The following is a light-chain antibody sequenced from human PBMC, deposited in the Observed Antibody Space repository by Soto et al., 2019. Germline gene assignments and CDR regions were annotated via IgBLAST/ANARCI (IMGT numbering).Light chain of an antibody. CDR2: GAS. J-gene: IGKJ3*01. Sequence: EIVLTQSPGTLSLSPGERATLSCRASQSVSSSYLAWYQQKPGQAPRLLIYGASSRATGIPDRFSGSGSGTEFTLTISRLEPEDFAVYSCQQYATSPPITFGPGTKVDIK. CDR1: QSVSSSY. CDR3: QQYATSPPIT. V-gene: IGKV3-20*01.